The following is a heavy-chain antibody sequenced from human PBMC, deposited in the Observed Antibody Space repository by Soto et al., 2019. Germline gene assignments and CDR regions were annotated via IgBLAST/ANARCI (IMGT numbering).Heavy chain of an antibody. CDR3: ASQLAMVAPDAFDI. CDR2: IYYSGST. D-gene: IGHD2-15*01. J-gene: IGHJ3*02. V-gene: IGHV4-59*08. Sequence: SETLSLTCTVSGGSLSSYYWRWVRPPPGKGLEWIGYIYYSGSTNYNPSLKSRVTISVDTSKNQFSLKLSSVTAADTAVYYCASQLAMVAPDAFDIWGQGTMVTVSS. CDR1: GGSLSSYY.